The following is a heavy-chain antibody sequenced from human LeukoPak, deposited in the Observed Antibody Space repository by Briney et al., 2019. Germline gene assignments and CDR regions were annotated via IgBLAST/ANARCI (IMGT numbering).Heavy chain of an antibody. D-gene: IGHD3-10*01. V-gene: IGHV3-23*01. CDR2: VSGSGDGT. J-gene: IGHJ4*02. CDR1: GFTFRNYD. Sequence: PGGSLRLSCAASGFTFRNYDMSWVRQAPGKGLEWVSAVSGSGDGTYYADSVKGRFTISRDHSKSTLYLQMNSLRAEDTAVYYCAKRGAYFGGFDYWGQGTLVTVSS. CDR3: AKRGAYFGGFDY.